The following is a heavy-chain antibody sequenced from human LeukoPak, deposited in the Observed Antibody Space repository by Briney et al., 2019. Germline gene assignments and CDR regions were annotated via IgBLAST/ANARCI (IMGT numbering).Heavy chain of an antibody. V-gene: IGHV3-53*01. CDR2: IYSGGST. D-gene: IGHD5-12*01. J-gene: IGHJ6*02. Sequence: PGGSLRLSCAASGFTVSSNYMSWVRQAPGKGLEWVSVIYSGGSTYYADSVKGRFTISRDNSKNTLYLQMNSLRAEDTAVYYCARGGYAHFYYYYGMDVWGQGTTVTVSS. CDR1: GFTVSSNY. CDR3: ARGGYAHFYYYYGMDV.